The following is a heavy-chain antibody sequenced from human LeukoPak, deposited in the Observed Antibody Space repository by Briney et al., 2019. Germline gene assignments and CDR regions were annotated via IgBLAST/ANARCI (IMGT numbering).Heavy chain of an antibody. Sequence: PGGSLRLSCSASGFTFSSYAMHWVRQAPGKGLEYVSAISSNGGSTYYADSVKGRFTISRDDSKNTLYLQMNSLKTEDTAVYYCIVAIDYWGQGTLVTVSS. J-gene: IGHJ4*02. V-gene: IGHV3-64*04. CDR1: GFTFSSYA. CDR3: IVAIDY. CDR2: ISSNGGST. D-gene: IGHD2-21*01.